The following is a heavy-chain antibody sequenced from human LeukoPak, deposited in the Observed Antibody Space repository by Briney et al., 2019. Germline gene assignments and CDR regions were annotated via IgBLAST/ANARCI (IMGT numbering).Heavy chain of an antibody. Sequence: GGSLRLSCAASGFTFSSYGMHWVRQAPGKGLEWVAFIRYDGSNRHYADSVKGRFTISRDNSKNMLHLHMNSLRAEDTAIYYCARDERWIQFNYWGQGTLVTVSS. CDR3: ARDERWIQFNY. CDR2: IRYDGSNR. D-gene: IGHD5-18*01. V-gene: IGHV3-30*02. CDR1: GFTFSSYG. J-gene: IGHJ4*02.